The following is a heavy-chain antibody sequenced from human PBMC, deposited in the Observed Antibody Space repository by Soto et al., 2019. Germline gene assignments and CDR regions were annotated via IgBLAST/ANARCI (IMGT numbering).Heavy chain of an antibody. V-gene: IGHV1-69*01. CDR2: IIPIFGTA. J-gene: IGHJ5*02. Sequence: QVQLVQSGAEVKKPGSSVKVSCKASGGTFSXXXISWVRQAPXXGXXXMGGIIPIFGTANYAQKFQGRVTITADESTSTAYMELSSLRSEDTAVYYCARGPFTYDSSGWYSWFDPWGQGTLVTVSS. CDR1: GGTFSXXX. CDR3: ARGPFTYDSSGWYSWFDP. D-gene: IGHD6-19*01.